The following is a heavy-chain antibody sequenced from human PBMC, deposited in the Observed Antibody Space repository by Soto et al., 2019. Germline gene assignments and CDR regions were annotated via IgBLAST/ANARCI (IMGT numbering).Heavy chain of an antibody. CDR2: IWYDGSNK. V-gene: IGHV3-33*01. CDR1: GFTFSSYG. Sequence: GGSLRLSCAASGFTFSSYGMHWVRQAPGKGLEWVAVIWYDGSNKYYADSVKGRFTISRDNSKNTLFLQMNSLRAEDTAVYYCARGYYFDRSGYYSVPGYWGQGTLVTVSS. J-gene: IGHJ4*02. CDR3: ARGYYFDRSGYYSVPGY. D-gene: IGHD3-22*01.